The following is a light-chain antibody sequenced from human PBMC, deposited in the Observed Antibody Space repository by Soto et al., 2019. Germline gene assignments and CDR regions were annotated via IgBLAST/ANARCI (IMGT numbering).Light chain of an antibody. CDR3: QKYDSFSLT. V-gene: IGKV1-5*03. J-gene: IGKJ4*01. Sequence: DIQMTQSPSTLSASVGDRVTITCRASQSISSWLAWYQQKPGKAPKRLIYKPSTLESGIPSRFSGGGSGTEFTLTISSLQPDDFAPYYCQKYDSFSLTFGGGTKVDVK. CDR2: KPS. CDR1: QSISSW.